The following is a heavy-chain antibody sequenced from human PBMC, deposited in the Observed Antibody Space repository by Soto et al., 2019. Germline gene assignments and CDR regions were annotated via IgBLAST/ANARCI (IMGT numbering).Heavy chain of an antibody. D-gene: IGHD3-9*01. Sequence: GGSLRLSCAASGFTFSSYSMSWVRQAPGKGLEWVSYISSSSSTIYYAESMKGRFTISRDNAKNSLYLQMNSLRDEDTSVYYCARDIYDILTGYPRPFDIWGQGTMVTVSS. J-gene: IGHJ3*02. CDR2: ISSSSSTI. CDR1: GFTFSSYS. CDR3: ARDIYDILTGYPRPFDI. V-gene: IGHV3-48*02.